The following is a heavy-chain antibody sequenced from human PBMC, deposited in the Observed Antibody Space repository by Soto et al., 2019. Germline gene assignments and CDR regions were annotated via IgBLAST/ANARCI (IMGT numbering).Heavy chain of an antibody. V-gene: IGHV3-23*01. J-gene: IGHJ4*02. CDR2: ISGSGGST. CDR1: GFTFSSYS. CDR3: AKDIAAAAD. D-gene: IGHD6-13*01. Sequence: PGGSLRLSCAASGFTFSSYSMNWVRQAPGKVLEWVSAISGSGGSTYYADSVKVRFTISRDNSKNTLYLQMNSLRAEDTAVYYCAKDIAAAADWGQGTLVTVSS.